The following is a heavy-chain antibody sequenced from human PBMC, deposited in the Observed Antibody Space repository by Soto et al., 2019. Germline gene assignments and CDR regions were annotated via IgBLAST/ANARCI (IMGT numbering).Heavy chain of an antibody. CDR3: ARHGGLGYCSSTSCVNWFDP. Sequence: QLQLQESGPGLVKPSETLSLTCTVSGGSISSSSYYWGWIRQPPGKVLEWIGSIYYSGSTYYNPSLKSRVTISVDTSKNQFSLKLSSVTAADTAVYYCARHGGLGYCSSTSCVNWFDPWGQGTLVTVSS. CDR1: GGSISSSSYY. V-gene: IGHV4-39*01. CDR2: IYYSGST. D-gene: IGHD2-2*01. J-gene: IGHJ5*02.